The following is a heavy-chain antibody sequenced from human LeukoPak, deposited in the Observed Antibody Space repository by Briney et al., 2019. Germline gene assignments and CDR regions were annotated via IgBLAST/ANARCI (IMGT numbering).Heavy chain of an antibody. J-gene: IGHJ6*02. D-gene: IGHD3-10*01. CDR2: IYYSGST. Sequence: SETLSLTCAVYGGSFSGYYWSWIRQPPGKGLEWIGYIYYSGSTNYNPSLKSRVTISVDTSKNQFSLKLSSVTAADTAVYYCAIGDGSGSYYYYYYGMDVWGQGTTVTVSS. V-gene: IGHV4-59*01. CDR3: AIGDGSGSYYYYYYGMDV. CDR1: GGSFSGYY.